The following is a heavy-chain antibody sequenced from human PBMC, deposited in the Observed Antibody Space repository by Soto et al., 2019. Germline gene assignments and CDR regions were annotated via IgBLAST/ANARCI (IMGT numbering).Heavy chain of an antibody. CDR3: ARLIGFGAAFYYYVMDV. CDR1: GCSFTSYL. J-gene: IGHJ6*02. D-gene: IGHD3-3*01. V-gene: IGHV5-10-1*01. CDR2: IDPSDSYT. Sequence: GEDLKISWQGDGCSFTSYLISWGSKRPGPGLEWMGRIDPSDSYTNYSPSFRGHVTISADKSISTAYLQWSSLKASDTAMYYCARLIGFGAAFYYYVMDVWGHGTTVTVSS.